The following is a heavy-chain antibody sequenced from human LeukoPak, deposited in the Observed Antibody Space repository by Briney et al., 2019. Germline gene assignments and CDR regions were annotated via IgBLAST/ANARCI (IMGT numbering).Heavy chain of an antibody. CDR2: ISNDGSNN. CDR1: GFTFSSYG. J-gene: IGHJ4*02. Sequence: GGSLRLSCAASGFTFSSYGMHWVRQAPGKGLEWVAVISNDGSNNYYSDSVKGRFTISRDNSNNKMYLQMNTLRVEDSAVYYCAKVNRTNSFYGSFHSWGQGTLVTVSS. V-gene: IGHV3-30*18. CDR3: AKVNRTNSFYGSFHS. D-gene: IGHD2/OR15-2a*01.